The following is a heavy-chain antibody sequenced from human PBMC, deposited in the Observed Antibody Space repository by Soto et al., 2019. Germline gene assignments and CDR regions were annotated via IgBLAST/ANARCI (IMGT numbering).Heavy chain of an antibody. D-gene: IGHD5-18*01. CDR3: ARAEGYSYGTVDAFDI. Sequence: NPGGSLRLSCAASGFTFSSYSMNWVRQAPGKGLEWVSSISSSSSYIYYADSVKGRFTISRDNAKNSLYLQMNSLRAEDTAVYYCARAEGYSYGTVDAFDIWGQGTMVTVSS. V-gene: IGHV3-21*01. CDR1: GFTFSSYS. CDR2: ISSSSSYI. J-gene: IGHJ3*02.